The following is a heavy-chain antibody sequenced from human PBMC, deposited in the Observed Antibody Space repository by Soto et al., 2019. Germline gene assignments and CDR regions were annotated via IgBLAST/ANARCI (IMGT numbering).Heavy chain of an antibody. J-gene: IGHJ4*02. CDR3: ARGTGSEFEGADFDY. V-gene: IGHV4-30-4*01. CDR2: IYYSGST. D-gene: IGHD3-16*01. CDR1: GGSISSGDYY. Sequence: TSETLSLTCTVSGGSISSGDYYWSWIRQPPGKGLEWIGYIYYSGSTYYNPSLKSRVTISVDTSKNQFSLKLSSVTAADTAVYYCARGTGSEFEGADFDYWGQGTLVTVSS.